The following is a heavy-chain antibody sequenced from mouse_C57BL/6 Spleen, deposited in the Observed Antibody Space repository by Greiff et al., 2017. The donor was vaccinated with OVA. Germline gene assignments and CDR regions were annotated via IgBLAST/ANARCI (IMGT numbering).Heavy chain of an antibody. V-gene: IGHV5-9-1*02. CDR2: ISSGGDYI. D-gene: IGHD2-1*01. CDR3: TRDLGGNYPFAY. J-gene: IGHJ3*01. Sequence: DVHLVESGEGLVKPGGSLKLSCAASGFTFSSYAMSWVRQTPEKRLEWVAYISSGGDYIYYADTVKGRFTISRDNARNTLYLQMSSLKSEDTAMYYCTRDLGGNYPFAYWGQGTLVTVSA. CDR1: GFTFSSYA.